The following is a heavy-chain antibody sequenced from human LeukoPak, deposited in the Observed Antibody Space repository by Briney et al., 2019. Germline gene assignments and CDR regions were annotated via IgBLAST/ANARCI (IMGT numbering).Heavy chain of an antibody. D-gene: IGHD2-15*01. V-gene: IGHV3-74*01. Sequence: PGGSLRLSCAVSGFTFNSYWFHWVRQPPGKGLGWVARIISDGSDTIYADSGKGRFIISRDNATSTVYLQMNSLKAEDTAVYYCARGGYHHGFDIWGQGTMVTVSS. CDR1: GFTFNSYW. CDR2: IISDGSDT. CDR3: ARGGYHHGFDI. J-gene: IGHJ3*02.